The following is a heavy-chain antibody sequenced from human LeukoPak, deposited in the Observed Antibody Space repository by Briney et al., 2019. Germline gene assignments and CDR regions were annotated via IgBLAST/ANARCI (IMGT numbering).Heavy chain of an antibody. D-gene: IGHD5-18*01. CDR3: ATDSSNGVTYAFDI. V-gene: IGHV1-2*02. Sequence: ASVKVSCKASGYTFTSYAMNWVRQAPGQGLEWMGWINPNSGGTNYAQKFQGRVTMTRDTSISTAYMELSSLRSEDTAVYYCATDSSNGVTYAFDIWGQGTMVTVSS. J-gene: IGHJ3*02. CDR1: GYTFTSYA. CDR2: INPNSGGT.